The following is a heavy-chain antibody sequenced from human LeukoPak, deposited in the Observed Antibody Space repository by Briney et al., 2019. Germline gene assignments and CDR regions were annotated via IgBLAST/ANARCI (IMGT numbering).Heavy chain of an antibody. CDR1: GGSFSGYY. CDR2: INHSGST. J-gene: IGHJ4*02. V-gene: IGHV4-34*01. CDR3: AGVAPYFDY. Sequence: PSGTLSLTCAVYGGSFSGYYWSWIRQPPGKGLEWIGEINHSGSTNYNPSLKSRVTISVDTSKNQFSLKLSSVTAADTAVYYCAGVAPYFDYWGQGTLVTVSS.